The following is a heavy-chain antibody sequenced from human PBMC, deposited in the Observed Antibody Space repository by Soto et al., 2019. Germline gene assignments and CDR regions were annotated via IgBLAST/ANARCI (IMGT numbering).Heavy chain of an antibody. D-gene: IGHD2-21*02. CDR2: INAGNGNT. V-gene: IGHV1-3*01. CDR3: ASSTFPTLPDY. Sequence: GASVKVSCKASGYTFTSYAMHWVRQAPGQRLEWMGWINAGNGNTQYSQKFQGRVTITRDTSTSTVYMELSSLRSEDTAVYYCASSTFPTLPDYWGPGTLGTGFS. J-gene: IGHJ4*02. CDR1: GYTFTSYA.